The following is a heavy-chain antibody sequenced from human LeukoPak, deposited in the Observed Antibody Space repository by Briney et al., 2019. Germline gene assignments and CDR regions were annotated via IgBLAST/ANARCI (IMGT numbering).Heavy chain of an antibody. Sequence: GGSLRLSCAVSGFTFNRHWMTWGRQAPGKGLEWIANVNPDMSEKNYVESVKGRFTISRDKVKNSLYLLMDSLRPEDMAFYYCAKDAREIGGRYDVGAFDIWGQGTMVTVSS. J-gene: IGHJ3*02. CDR2: VNPDMSEK. D-gene: IGHD1-26*01. CDR3: AKDAREIGGRYDVGAFDI. V-gene: IGHV3-7*03. CDR1: GFTFNRHW.